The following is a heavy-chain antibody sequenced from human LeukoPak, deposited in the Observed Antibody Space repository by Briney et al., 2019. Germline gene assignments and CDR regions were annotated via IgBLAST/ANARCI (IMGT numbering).Heavy chain of an antibody. CDR3: ARVAEAAAFDS. Sequence: PGGSLRLSCAASGFAFSTYSMNWVRQAPGKGLEWVSSISRNSRYIYYADSMRGRFTISRDNAKNSLYLQMNSLKPEDTAVYYCARVAEAAAFDSWGQGNLVTVSS. V-gene: IGHV3-21*06. CDR2: ISRNSRYI. CDR1: GFAFSTYS. D-gene: IGHD6-13*01. J-gene: IGHJ4*02.